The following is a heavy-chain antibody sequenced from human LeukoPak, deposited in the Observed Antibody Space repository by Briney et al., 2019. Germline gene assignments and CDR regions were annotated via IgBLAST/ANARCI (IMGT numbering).Heavy chain of an antibody. D-gene: IGHD2-2*01. CDR3: AXXXXXXXXXXSCWGPNWFDP. Sequence: SVKVSCKASGGTFSSYAISWVRQAPGQGLEWMGRIIPILGIANYAQKFQGRVTITADKSTSTAYMELSSLRSEDTAVYYCAXXXXXXXXXXSCWGPNWFDPWGQGTLVTVSS. CDR2: IIPILGIA. J-gene: IGHJ5*02. V-gene: IGHV1-69*04. CDR1: GGTFSSYA.